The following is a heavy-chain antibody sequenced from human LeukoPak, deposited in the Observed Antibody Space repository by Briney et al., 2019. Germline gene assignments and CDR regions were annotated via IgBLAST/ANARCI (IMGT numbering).Heavy chain of an antibody. J-gene: IGHJ4*02. V-gene: IGHV3-7*04. Sequence: GGSLRLSCVASGFPFSSYWMTWVRQAPGKGLESVANIKQDGSKKSYVDSVKGRFTISRDNAKNSLYLQMNSLRAEDTAIYYCTRVGYIDEGIDYWGQGTLVTVSS. D-gene: IGHD5-24*01. CDR3: TRVGYIDEGIDY. CDR1: GFPFSSYW. CDR2: IKQDGSKK.